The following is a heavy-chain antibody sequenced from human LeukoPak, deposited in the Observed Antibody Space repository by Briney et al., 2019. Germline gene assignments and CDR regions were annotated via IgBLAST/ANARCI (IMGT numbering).Heavy chain of an antibody. V-gene: IGHV4-59*08. Sequence: SDTLSLTCTVSGGRQKRYYGIWTRRPPGKGVELIGYVYYSGTANYNPSLERRVTILVDTSKNQFSLNLSSVTAADTAVYYCARTKSGWYYSDYWGQGTLVSVSS. CDR2: VYYSGTA. CDR1: GGRQKRYY. CDR3: ARTKSGWYYSDY. J-gene: IGHJ4*02. D-gene: IGHD6-19*01.